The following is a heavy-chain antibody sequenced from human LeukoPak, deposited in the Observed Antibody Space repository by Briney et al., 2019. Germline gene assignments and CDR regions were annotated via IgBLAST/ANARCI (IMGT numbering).Heavy chain of an antibody. CDR1: GFTFSSYG. J-gene: IGHJ4*02. CDR2: IWYDGSNK. D-gene: IGHD3-22*01. CDR3: AREYYDSSGYYYENHFDY. V-gene: IGHV3-33*01. Sequence: GRSLRLSCAASGFTFSSYGMHWVRQAPGKGLEWVAVIWYDGSNKYYADSVKGRFTISRDNSKNTLYLQMNSLRAEDTAVYYCAREYYDSSGYYYENHFDYWGQGTLVTVSS.